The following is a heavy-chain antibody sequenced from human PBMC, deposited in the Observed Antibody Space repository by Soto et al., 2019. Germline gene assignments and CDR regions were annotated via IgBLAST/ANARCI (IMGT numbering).Heavy chain of an antibody. CDR1: GGSISSVDYY. D-gene: IGHD3-16*01. V-gene: IGHV4-30-4*01. J-gene: IGHJ5*02. CDR2: IYYSGST. CDR3: VREGGDKLFDP. Sequence: SETLSLTCTVSGGSISSVDYYWIWIRQPPGKGLEWIGYIYYSGSTFYNPSLKNRVTISLDTSKIQFSLKLSSVPAADTAVYYCVREGGDKLFDPWGQGTMVIVSS.